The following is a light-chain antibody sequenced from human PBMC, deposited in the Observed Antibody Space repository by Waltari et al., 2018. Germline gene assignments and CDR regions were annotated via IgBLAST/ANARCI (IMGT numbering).Light chain of an antibody. CDR2: DAS. J-gene: IGKJ2*01. CDR1: QVISYY. CDR3: QQYDNLPRS. V-gene: IGKV1-33*01. Sequence: DIQMTQSPSLLSASVGDRVTITCQASQVISYYLNWYQQKPGKAPKLLIYDASTLETGVPSRFSGSGSGTDFTFTISSLQPEDIATYYCQQYDNLPRSFGQGTKLEIK.